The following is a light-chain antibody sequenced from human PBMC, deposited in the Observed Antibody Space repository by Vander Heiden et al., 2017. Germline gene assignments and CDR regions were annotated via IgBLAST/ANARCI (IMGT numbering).Light chain of an antibody. CDR3: LQRSNWPLT. V-gene: IGKV3-11*01. CDR1: QSVGSY. J-gene: IGKJ4*01. Sequence: EIVLTQSPATLSLSPGESATLSCRASQSVGSYLAWYQQKPGQAPRLLIYDASNRATGIPARFRGSGSGTDFTLTISSLEPEDFAVYYCLQRSNWPLTFGGGTKVEIK. CDR2: DAS.